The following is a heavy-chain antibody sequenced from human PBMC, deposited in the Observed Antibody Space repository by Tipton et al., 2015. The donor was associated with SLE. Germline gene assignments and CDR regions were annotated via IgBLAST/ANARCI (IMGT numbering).Heavy chain of an antibody. CDR2: IYYSGST. D-gene: IGHD3-10*01. Sequence: TLSLTCTASGGSISSGGYYWSWIRQHPGKGLEWIGYIYYSGSTYYNPSLKSRVTISVDTSKNQFSLKLSSVTAADTAVYYCASFRALLKGSGFDLWGRGTLVTVSS. V-gene: IGHV4-31*03. J-gene: IGHJ2*01. CDR3: ASFRALLKGSGFDL. CDR1: GGSISSGGYY.